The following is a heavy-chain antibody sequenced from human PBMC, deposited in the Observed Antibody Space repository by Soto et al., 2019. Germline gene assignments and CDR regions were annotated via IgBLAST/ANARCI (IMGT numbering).Heavy chain of an antibody. CDR1: GFTFDDYA. D-gene: IGHD3-22*01. V-gene: IGHV3-9*01. Sequence: EVQLVESGGGLVQPGRSLRLSCAASGFTFDDYAMHWVRQAPGKGLEWVSGISWNSGSIGYADSVKGRFTISRDNAKNSLYLQMNSLRAEDTALYYCARDPEYYYDSSGPLDYWGQGTLVTVSS. CDR2: ISWNSGSI. CDR3: ARDPEYYYDSSGPLDY. J-gene: IGHJ4*02.